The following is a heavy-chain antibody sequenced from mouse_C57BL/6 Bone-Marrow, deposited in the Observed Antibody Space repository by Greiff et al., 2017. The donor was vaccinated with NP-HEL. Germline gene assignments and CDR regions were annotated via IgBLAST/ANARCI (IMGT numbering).Heavy chain of an antibody. D-gene: IGHD1-1*01. CDR3: AREGVGSYGSSYWYFDV. Sequence: VQLQESGAELVRPGASVTLSCKASGYTFTDYEMHWVKQTPVHGLEWIGAIDPETGGTAYNQKFKSKATLTVDKPSSTAYMQLSSLTSEDSAVYYCAREGVGSYGSSYWYFDVWGTGTTVTVSS. J-gene: IGHJ1*03. CDR2: IDPETGGT. CDR1: GYTFTDYE. V-gene: IGHV1-15*01.